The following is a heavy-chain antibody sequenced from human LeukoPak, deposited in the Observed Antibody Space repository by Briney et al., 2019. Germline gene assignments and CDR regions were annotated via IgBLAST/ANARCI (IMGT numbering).Heavy chain of an antibody. D-gene: IGHD2-2*02. J-gene: IGHJ4*02. Sequence: SETLSLTCTVSGGSISSGGYYWSWIRQHPGTGLEWIGYIYYSGSTYYNPSLKSRVTISVDTSKNQFSLKLSSVTAADTAVYYCARVGRTVPAAIANFFDYWGQGTLVTVSS. CDR1: GGSISSGGYY. CDR2: IYYSGST. CDR3: ARVGRTVPAAIANFFDY. V-gene: IGHV4-31*03.